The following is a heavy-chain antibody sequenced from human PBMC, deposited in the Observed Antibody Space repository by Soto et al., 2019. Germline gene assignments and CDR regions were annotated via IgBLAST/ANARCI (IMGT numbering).Heavy chain of an antibody. D-gene: IGHD2-2*01. CDR3: ASRYCSTTSCTFDY. Sequence: GGSLRLSCAASGFTFSSYAMSWVRQAPGKGLEWVSAISGSGGSTYYADSVKGRFTISRDNSKNTLYLQMNSLRAEDTAVYYCASRYCSTTSCTFDYWGQGTLVTAPQ. J-gene: IGHJ4*02. V-gene: IGHV3-23*01. CDR1: GFTFSSYA. CDR2: ISGSGGST.